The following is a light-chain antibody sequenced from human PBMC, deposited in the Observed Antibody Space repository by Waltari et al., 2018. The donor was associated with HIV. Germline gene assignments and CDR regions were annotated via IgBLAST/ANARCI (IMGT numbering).Light chain of an antibody. J-gene: IGLJ2*01. Sequence: QSVLTQPPSLSGAPGLRVRIPCTGTFPNVGAGYDVHWYQHLPGTAPRLLIYANVNRPSGVPDRFFGSKSGSSASLGISGLQAEDEADYYCQSYDSSLSGVVFGGGTRLTVL. CDR3: QSYDSSLSGVV. CDR2: ANV. CDR1: FPNVGAGYD. V-gene: IGLV1-40*01.